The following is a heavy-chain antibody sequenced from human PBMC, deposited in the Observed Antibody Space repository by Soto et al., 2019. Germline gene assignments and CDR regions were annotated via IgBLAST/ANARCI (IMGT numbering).Heavy chain of an antibody. CDR2: INPSGGNT. V-gene: IGHV1-46*01. CDR3: ARDRTTRYVSGLNWFDP. J-gene: IGHJ5*02. D-gene: IGHD3-10*01. CDR1: GYTFTTYY. Sequence: ASVKVSCKASGYTFTTYYIHWVRQAPGQGLEWMGIINPSGGNTSYAEKFQGRVTMTRDTSTSTVYMDLSSLRSEDTAVYYCARDRTTRYVSGLNWFDPWGQGTLVTVSS.